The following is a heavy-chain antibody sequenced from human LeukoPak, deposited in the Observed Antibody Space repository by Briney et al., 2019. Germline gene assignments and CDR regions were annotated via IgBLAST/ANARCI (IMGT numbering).Heavy chain of an antibody. CDR2: ISWNSGSI. CDR1: GFTFDDYA. Sequence: GGSLRLSCAASGFTFDDYAMHWVRQAPGKGLEWVSGISWNSGSIGHADSVKGRFTISRDNAKNSLYLQMNSLRAEDTALYYCAKDIVRYFDWSLDYWGQGTLVTVSS. J-gene: IGHJ4*02. D-gene: IGHD3-9*01. V-gene: IGHV3-9*01. CDR3: AKDIVRYFDWSLDY.